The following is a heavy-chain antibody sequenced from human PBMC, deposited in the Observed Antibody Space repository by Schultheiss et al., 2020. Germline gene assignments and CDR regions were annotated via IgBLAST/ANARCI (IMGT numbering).Heavy chain of an antibody. J-gene: IGHJ6*02. CDR3: ARVIGGTYYYDSSGYYEYYYYYGMDV. Sequence: GGSLRLSCAASGFTFSSYWMSWVRQAPGKGLEWVANIKQDGSEKYYVDSVKGRFTISRDNAKNSLYLQMNSLRAEDTAVYYCARVIGGTYYYDSSGYYEYYYYYGMDVWGQGTTVTVSS. D-gene: IGHD3-22*01. CDR1: GFTFSSYW. CDR2: IKQDGSEK. V-gene: IGHV3-7*01.